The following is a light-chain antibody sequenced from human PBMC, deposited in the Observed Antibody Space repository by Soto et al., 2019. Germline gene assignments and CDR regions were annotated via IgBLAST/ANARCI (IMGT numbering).Light chain of an antibody. CDR2: DAS. Sequence: DIQMTQSPSTLSASVGDTVTITCRASQSVSIWLAWYQKKPGKAPQVLIWDASTLQRGVPSRFIGSGSGTEFTLTIISLQREDFATYYCQQYNGYSTWTFGQGTKVEIK. J-gene: IGKJ1*01. V-gene: IGKV1-5*01. CDR3: QQYNGYSTWT. CDR1: QSVSIW.